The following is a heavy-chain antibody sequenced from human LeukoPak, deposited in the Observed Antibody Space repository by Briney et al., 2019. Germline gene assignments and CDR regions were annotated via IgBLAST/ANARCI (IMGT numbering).Heavy chain of an antibody. Sequence: ASVKVSSTASGYTFTGYYMHWVRQAPGQGLEWMGWINPNSGGTNYAQKFQGRVTMTRDTSISTAYMELSRLRSDDTAVYYCARAIRYSSGWFGWFDPWGQGTLVTVSS. CDR1: GYTFTGYY. D-gene: IGHD6-19*01. CDR2: INPNSGGT. J-gene: IGHJ5*02. V-gene: IGHV1-2*02. CDR3: ARAIRYSSGWFGWFDP.